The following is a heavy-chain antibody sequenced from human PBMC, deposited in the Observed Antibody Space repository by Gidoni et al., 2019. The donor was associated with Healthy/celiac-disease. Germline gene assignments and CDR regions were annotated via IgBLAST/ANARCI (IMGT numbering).Heavy chain of an antibody. CDR2: IIPIFGTS. V-gene: IGHV1-69*01. Sequence: QVQLVQSGAEVEKPGSSVKVCCKAYGGTFSSYAISWVRQAPGQGLEWMGGIIPIFGTSNYAQKFQGRVTITADESTSTAYMELSSLRSEDTAVYYCARSRTGTTYYYYGMDVWGQGTTVTVSS. D-gene: IGHD1-7*01. CDR3: ARSRTGTTYYYYGMDV. J-gene: IGHJ6*02. CDR1: GGTFSSYA.